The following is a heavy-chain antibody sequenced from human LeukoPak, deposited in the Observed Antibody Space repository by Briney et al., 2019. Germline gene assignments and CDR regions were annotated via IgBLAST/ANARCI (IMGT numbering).Heavy chain of an antibody. CDR2: IYYSGST. CDR1: GGSISSYY. D-gene: IGHD7-27*01. J-gene: IGHJ5*02. CDR3: ARDNWEFRNWFDP. V-gene: IGHV4-59*01. Sequence: SETLSLTCTVSGGSISSYYWSWIRQPPGKGLEWIGYIYYSGSTNYNPSLKSRVTISVDTSKNQFSLELSSVTAADTAVYYCARDNWEFRNWFDPWGQGTLVTVSS.